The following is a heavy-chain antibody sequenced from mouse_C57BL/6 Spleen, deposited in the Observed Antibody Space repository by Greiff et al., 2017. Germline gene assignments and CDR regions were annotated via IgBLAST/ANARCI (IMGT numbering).Heavy chain of an antibody. CDR3: ARGRVRPLYYAMDY. J-gene: IGHJ4*01. V-gene: IGHV2-2*01. Sequence: QVQLQQSGPGLVQPSQSLSITCTVSGFSLTSYGVHWVRQSPGKGLEWLGVIWSGGSTDYNAAFISRLSISKDNSKSQVFFKMNSLQADDTAIYYCARGRVRPLYYAMDYWGQGTSVTVSS. CDR1: GFSLTSYG. CDR2: IWSGGST. D-gene: IGHD2-14*01.